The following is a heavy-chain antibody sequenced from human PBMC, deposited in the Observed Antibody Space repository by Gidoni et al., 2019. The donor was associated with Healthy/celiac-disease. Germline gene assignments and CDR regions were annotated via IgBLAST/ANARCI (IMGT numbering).Heavy chain of an antibody. CDR1: GFTFSSYE. Sequence: EVQLVESGGGLVQPGGSLRLSCAASGFTFSSYEMNWVRQAPGKGLEWVSYISSSGSTIYYADSVKGRFTISRDNAKNSLYLQMNSLRAEDTAVYYCARVRDVATIPSGMDVWGQGTTVTVSS. J-gene: IGHJ6*02. D-gene: IGHD5-12*01. CDR3: ARVRDVATIPSGMDV. CDR2: ISSSGSTI. V-gene: IGHV3-48*03.